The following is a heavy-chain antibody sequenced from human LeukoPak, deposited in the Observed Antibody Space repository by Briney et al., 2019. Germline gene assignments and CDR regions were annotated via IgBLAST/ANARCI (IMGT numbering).Heavy chain of an antibody. CDR2: IKQDGSEK. CDR3: AKASYGDYDY. D-gene: IGHD4-17*01. V-gene: IGHV3-7*01. Sequence: GGSLRLSCATSGFTFSSYSMTWVRQAPGMGLEWVAKIKQDGSEKYYVDSVKGRFTISRDNTKNSLFLQMNSLRAEDTAVYYCAKASYGDYDYSGQGTLVTVSS. J-gene: IGHJ4*02. CDR1: GFTFSSYS.